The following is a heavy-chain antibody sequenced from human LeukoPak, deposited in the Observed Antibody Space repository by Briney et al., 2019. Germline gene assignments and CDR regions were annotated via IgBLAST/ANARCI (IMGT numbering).Heavy chain of an antibody. CDR2: IYYSGSN. CDR1: GGSISSYY. D-gene: IGHD2-8*02. Sequence: PSETLSLTCTVSGGSISSYYWSWIRQPPGKGLEWIGYIYYSGSNNYNPSLKSRVTISVDTSKNQFSLKLSSVTAADTAVYYCARVFPGGFDYWGQGTLVTVSS. CDR3: ARVFPGGFDY. J-gene: IGHJ4*02. V-gene: IGHV4-59*01.